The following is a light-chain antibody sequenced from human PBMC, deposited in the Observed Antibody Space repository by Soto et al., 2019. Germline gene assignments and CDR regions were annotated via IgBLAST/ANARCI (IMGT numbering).Light chain of an antibody. J-gene: IGKJ3*01. CDR1: QSVSSSY. CDR2: GAS. V-gene: IGKV3-20*01. Sequence: EIVLTQSPGTLSLSPGERATLSCRASQSVSSSYLAWYQQKPGQAPRLLIYGASSRATGIPDRFSGSGSGTDFTLTISRLEPEDFAVYYCQQYGSSPFTFGDGTKVDIK. CDR3: QQYGSSPFT.